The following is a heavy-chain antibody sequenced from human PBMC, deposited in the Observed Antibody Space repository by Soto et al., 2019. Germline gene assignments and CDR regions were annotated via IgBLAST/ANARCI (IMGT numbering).Heavy chain of an antibody. V-gene: IGHV3-23*01. J-gene: IGHJ5*02. CDR1: GFTFSNYA. Sequence: EVQLLESGGGLVQPGGSLRLSCAASGFTFSNYAMNWVRQAPGKGLEWASVISGSGGSTHYADSVKGRFTISRENSKNTVFREMDRLRVEDTGVYYWARGGGPDIAVPCKSRFDPWGQGTLVTVSS. D-gene: IGHD6-19*01. CDR3: ARGGGPDIAVPCKSRFDP. CDR2: ISGSGGST.